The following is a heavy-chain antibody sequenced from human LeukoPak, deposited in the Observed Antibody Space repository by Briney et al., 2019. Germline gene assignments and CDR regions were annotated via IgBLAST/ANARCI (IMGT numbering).Heavy chain of an antibody. V-gene: IGHV4-59*01. J-gene: IGHJ4*02. Sequence: GSLRLSCTASGFTFGDYAMSWFRQAPGKGLEWIGYIYYSGSTNYNPSLKSRVTISVDTSKNQFSLKLSSVTAADTAVYYCARLTGSPWYWGQGTLVTVSS. D-gene: IGHD7-27*01. CDR1: GFTFGDYA. CDR3: ARLTGSPWY. CDR2: IYYSGST.